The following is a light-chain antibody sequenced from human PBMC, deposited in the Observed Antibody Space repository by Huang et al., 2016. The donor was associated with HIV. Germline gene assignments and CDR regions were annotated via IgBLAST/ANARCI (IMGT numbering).Light chain of an antibody. CDR2: EAS. Sequence: DIQMTQSSSTLSASVGDRVTFACRASQSISTWLAWYQQKPGRAPNLLIDEASTLESGVPARFSGGGSGTDFTLTISSLQPDDFATYYCKQYNSFPWTFGQGTKVEI. CDR3: KQYNSFPWT. CDR1: QSISTW. V-gene: IGKV1-5*03. J-gene: IGKJ1*01.